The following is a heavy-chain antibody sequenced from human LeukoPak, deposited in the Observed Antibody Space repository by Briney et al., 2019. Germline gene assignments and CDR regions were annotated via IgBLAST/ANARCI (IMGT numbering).Heavy chain of an antibody. CDR3: ARGPVVGGVIFRNGFDP. CDR2: MNPNSGNT. CDR1: GYTFTSYD. J-gene: IGHJ5*02. D-gene: IGHD3-10*01. V-gene: IGHV1-8*01. Sequence: ASVKVSCKASGYTFTSYDINWVRQATGQGLEWMGWMNPNSGNTGYAQKFQGRVTMTRNTSISTAYMELSSLRSEDTAVYYCARGPVVGGVIFRNGFDPGGKGTLVTVSS.